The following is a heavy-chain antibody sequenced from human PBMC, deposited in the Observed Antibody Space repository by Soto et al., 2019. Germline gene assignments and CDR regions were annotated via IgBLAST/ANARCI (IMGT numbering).Heavy chain of an antibody. Sequence: GASVKVARKASGYTFTGYYVDCVIQAPGQGLEWMGWINPNSGGTNYAQKFQGWVTMTRDTSISTAYMELSRLRSDDTAVYYCAREAYCSSTSCYAPHLSYYYYYGMDVWGQGTTVTVSS. CDR3: AREAYCSSTSCYAPHLSYYYYYGMDV. CDR1: GYTFTGYY. V-gene: IGHV1-2*04. D-gene: IGHD2-2*01. CDR2: INPNSGGT. J-gene: IGHJ6*02.